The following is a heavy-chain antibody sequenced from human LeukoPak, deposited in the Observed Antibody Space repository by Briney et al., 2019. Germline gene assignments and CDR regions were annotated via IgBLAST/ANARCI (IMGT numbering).Heavy chain of an antibody. CDR2: ISSSSSYI. Sequence: PGGSLRLSCAASGFTFSSYSMNWVRQAPGKGLEWVSSISSSSSYIYYADSVKGRFTISRDNAQSSLYLHMNSLRPEDTAVYYCARKSLVVGTNAFDLWGQGTMVTVSS. J-gene: IGHJ3*01. D-gene: IGHD2-15*01. V-gene: IGHV3-21*06. CDR1: GFTFSSYS. CDR3: ARKSLVVGTNAFDL.